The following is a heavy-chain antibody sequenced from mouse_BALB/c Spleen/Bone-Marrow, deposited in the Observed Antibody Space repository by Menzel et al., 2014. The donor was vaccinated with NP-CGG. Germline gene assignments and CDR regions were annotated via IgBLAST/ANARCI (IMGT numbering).Heavy chain of an antibody. CDR2: IRNKANGYTT. V-gene: IGHV7-3*02. Sequence: EVKLEESGGGLVQPGGSLRLSCAPSGFTFTDYYMSWVRQPPGKALEWLGFIRNKANGYTTEHSASVKGRFTTSRDNSQSILYLQMNTLRAEDSATYYCARDINDNYNWYFDVWGAGTTVTVSS. CDR1: GFTFTDYY. D-gene: IGHD2-1*01. CDR3: ARDINDNYNWYFDV. J-gene: IGHJ1*01.